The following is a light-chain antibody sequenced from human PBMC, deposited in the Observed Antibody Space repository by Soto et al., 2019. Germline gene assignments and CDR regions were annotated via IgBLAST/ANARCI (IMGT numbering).Light chain of an antibody. CDR3: QHYNIYLEP. Sequence: QTHETLSGSVGDRVAFTCRASQTISSWLAWYQQKPGKAPKLLIYKASTLKSGVPSRFSGSGSGTEFTLTISSLQPDDFATYYCQHYNIYLEPFGQRTDVDTK. V-gene: IGKV1-5*03. CDR1: QTISSW. J-gene: IGKJ1*01. CDR2: KAS.